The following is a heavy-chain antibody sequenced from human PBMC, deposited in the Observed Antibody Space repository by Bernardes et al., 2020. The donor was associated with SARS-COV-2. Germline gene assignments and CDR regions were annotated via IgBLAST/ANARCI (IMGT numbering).Heavy chain of an antibody. V-gene: IGHV3-30*03. CDR2: ISYEGPET. CDR1: GRMFISCP. Sequence: GGSLRLSCTGRGRMFISCPMHWVRQAPGKGLEWEAVISYEGPETDYVESVRGRFIITRDNSRKTMSLQMNSLRPEDTAIYYCATDVGLKENKGLAVWGQGTAVTVS. CDR3: ATDVGLKENKGLAV. J-gene: IGHJ6*02. D-gene: IGHD1-26*01.